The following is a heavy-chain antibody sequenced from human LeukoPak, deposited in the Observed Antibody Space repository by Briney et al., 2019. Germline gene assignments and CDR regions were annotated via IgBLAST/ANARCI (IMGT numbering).Heavy chain of an antibody. J-gene: IGHJ4*02. CDR2: IIPILGIA. Sequence: SVKVSCKASGGTFSSYAISWVRQAPGQGLEWMGRIIPILGIANYAQKFQGRVTITADKSTSTAYMELSSLRFEDTAVYYCARSYSYGSSYFDYWGQGTLVTVSS. CDR3: ARSYSYGSSYFDY. CDR1: GGTFSSYA. D-gene: IGHD5-18*01. V-gene: IGHV1-69*04.